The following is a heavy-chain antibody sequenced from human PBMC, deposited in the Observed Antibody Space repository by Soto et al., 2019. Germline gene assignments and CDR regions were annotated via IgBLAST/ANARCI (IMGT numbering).Heavy chain of an antibody. CDR1: GVSISSHDW. Sequence: QVQLQESGPGLVKPSGTLSLTCAVSGVSISSHDWWPWVRQPPGKGLEWIGESHQSGNTNYNSSHESRDTTSVDKSKNQFSLNLSSVTVADTAVYYCATGYTSRFYWGQGSPVTASP. J-gene: IGHJ4*02. D-gene: IGHD6-13*01. V-gene: IGHV4-4*02. CDR3: ATGYTSRFY. CDR2: SHQSGNT.